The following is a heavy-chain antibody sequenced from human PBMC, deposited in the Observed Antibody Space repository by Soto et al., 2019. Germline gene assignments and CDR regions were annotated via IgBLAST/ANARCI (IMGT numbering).Heavy chain of an antibody. CDR3: ARVGSGITMKTPRRGPWYFAL. J-gene: IGHJ2*01. V-gene: IGHV1-69*01. CDR2: IIPIFGTA. Sequence: QVQLVQSGAEVKKPGSSVKVSCKASGGTFSSYAISWVRQAPGQGLEWMGGIIPIFGTANYAQKFQGRVTITADESTSTAYMELSSLRSEDTAVYYCARVGSGITMKTPRRGPWYFALWGRGTLVTVSS. CDR1: GGTFSSYA. D-gene: IGHD3-22*01.